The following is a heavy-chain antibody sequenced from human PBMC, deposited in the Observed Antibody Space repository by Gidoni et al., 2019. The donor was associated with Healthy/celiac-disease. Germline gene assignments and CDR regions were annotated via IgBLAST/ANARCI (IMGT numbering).Heavy chain of an antibody. V-gene: IGHV3-30*18. CDR3: AKDRNDYYDSSGYFNWFDP. CDR1: GFTFSSYC. CDR2: ISYDGSNK. J-gene: IGHJ5*02. Sequence: QVQLVASGGGGVQPGRSLRLSCAASGFTFSSYCMHWVRQAPGKGLEWVAVISYDGSNKYYADSVKGRFTISRDKSKNTLYLQMNSLGAEDTAVYYCAKDRNDYYDSSGYFNWFDPWGQGTLVTVSS. D-gene: IGHD3-22*01.